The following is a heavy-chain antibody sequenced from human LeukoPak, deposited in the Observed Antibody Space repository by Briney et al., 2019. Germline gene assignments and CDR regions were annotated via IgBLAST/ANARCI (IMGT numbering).Heavy chain of an antibody. Sequence: SSETLSLTCSVSGGSITVYYWSWIRQPPGKRLEWIGYIFYSGSSHYNPSLKSRVTMSVDTSENQLSLRLSSVTAADTALYYCARAHTSNWYMDSWGRGTLVTVSS. CDR1: GGSITVYY. V-gene: IGHV4-59*01. J-gene: IGHJ4*02. CDR2: IFYSGSS. D-gene: IGHD6-13*01. CDR3: ARAHTSNWYMDS.